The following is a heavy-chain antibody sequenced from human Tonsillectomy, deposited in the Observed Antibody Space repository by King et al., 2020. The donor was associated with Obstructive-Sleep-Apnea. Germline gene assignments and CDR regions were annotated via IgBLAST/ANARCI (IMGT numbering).Heavy chain of an antibody. D-gene: IGHD6-19*01. Sequence: VQLQQSGPGLVKPSQTLSLTCALSGDSVSSTSAAWNWIRQSPSRGLELLGRTHYRSTWYNDNAVSVKSRITSNPDPPKNTFSLQLNSVTPEDTAVYYCARSVAGTYYWGQGPLVTVSS. CDR1: GDSVSSTSAA. CDR3: ARSVAGTYY. V-gene: IGHV6-1*01. J-gene: IGHJ4*02. CDR2: THYRSTWYN.